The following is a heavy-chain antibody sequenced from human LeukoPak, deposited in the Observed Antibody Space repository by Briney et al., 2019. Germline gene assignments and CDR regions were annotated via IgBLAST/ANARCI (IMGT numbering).Heavy chain of an antibody. V-gene: IGHV4-59*08. Sequence: PSETLSLTCAVYGGSFSGYYWSWIRQPPGKGLEWIGYIYYSGSTSYNPSLKSRVTISLDTSKNQFSLKLSSVTAADTAVYYCARPYCGSSSCYEFDPWGQGTLVTVSS. D-gene: IGHD2-2*01. J-gene: IGHJ5*02. CDR1: GGSFSGYY. CDR3: ARPYCGSSSCYEFDP. CDR2: IYYSGST.